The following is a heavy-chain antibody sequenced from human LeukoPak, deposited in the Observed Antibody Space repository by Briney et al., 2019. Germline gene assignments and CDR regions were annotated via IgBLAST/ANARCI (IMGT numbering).Heavy chain of an antibody. CDR3: EAIGGKMVHEGAFDI. V-gene: IGHV3-64*04. CDR1: GFTFTKHP. J-gene: IGHJ3*02. D-gene: IGHD2-8*01. Sequence: PGRSLRLSCAASGFTFTKHPMHWVRQASGKRLEYVSAISPSGDRTWYADSVKGRFIISRDNSKNTLYLQMNSLRAEDTAVYYCEAIGGKMVHEGAFDIWGQGTMVTVSS. CDR2: ISPSGDRT.